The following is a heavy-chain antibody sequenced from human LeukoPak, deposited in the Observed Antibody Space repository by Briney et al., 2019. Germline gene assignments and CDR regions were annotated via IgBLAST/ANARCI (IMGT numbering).Heavy chain of an antibody. V-gene: IGHV3-23*01. D-gene: IGHD3-10*01. CDR2: MSSNGGNT. CDR3: VKPHIIKMIYASFDY. Sequence: PGGSLRLSCAASGFIFYNYAMSWVRQAPGKGLEWVSCMSSNGGNTYYADSVKGRFTISRDNSKNILYLQMGSLRADDTAVYYCVKPHIIKMIYASFDYWGQGSLVTVSS. J-gene: IGHJ4*02. CDR1: GFIFYNYA.